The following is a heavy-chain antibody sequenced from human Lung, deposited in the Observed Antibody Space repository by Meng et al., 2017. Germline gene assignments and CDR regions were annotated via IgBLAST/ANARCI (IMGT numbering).Heavy chain of an antibody. CDR3: ARGQKGYFDL. V-gene: IGHV4-30-4*01. CDR2: IYNSGST. CDR1: GGLIISSYYC. J-gene: IGHJ2*01. Sequence: QQEAGRGRVMPSPAPALLFCAPGGLIISSYYCCWWRQHPPGRGVEWSVHIYNSGSTYYNPSLKSRITISVDTSKNQFSLKLSSVTAADTAVYYCARGQKGYFDLWGRGTLVTVSS.